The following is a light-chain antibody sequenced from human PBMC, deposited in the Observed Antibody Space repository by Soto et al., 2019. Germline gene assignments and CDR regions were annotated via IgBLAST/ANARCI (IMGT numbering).Light chain of an antibody. Sequence: QSVLTQPASVSGSPGQSITISCTGSSSDVGAYNVVSWYQQHPGNAPKLIIYAVSNRPSGVSDRFAGYKSGNTASLTSSGLAAEDEADYCCSSFTTSNTWMFGGGTKLTVL. CDR3: SSFTTSNTWM. J-gene: IGLJ3*02. CDR1: SSDVGAYNV. V-gene: IGLV2-14*01. CDR2: AVS.